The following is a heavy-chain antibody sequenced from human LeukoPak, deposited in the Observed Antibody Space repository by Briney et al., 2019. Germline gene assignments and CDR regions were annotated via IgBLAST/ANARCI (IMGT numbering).Heavy chain of an antibody. V-gene: IGHV4-4*07. D-gene: IGHD3-16*01. J-gene: IGHJ5*02. Sequence: NPSETLSLTCTVSGAHIYNFYWSWLRQPAGKGLEWIGHIYNDGSTKYNPSLKSRVTLSADVSKDQFSLNLTSVTAADTAVYYRAKAGGGTFDPWGPGTLVIVSS. CDR1: GAHIYNFY. CDR2: IYNDGST. CDR3: AKAGGGTFDP.